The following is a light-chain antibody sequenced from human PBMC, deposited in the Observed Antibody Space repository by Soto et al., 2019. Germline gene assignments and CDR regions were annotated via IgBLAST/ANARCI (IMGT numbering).Light chain of an antibody. Sequence: DVQMTQSPSSLSAAVGDRVTITCQASHDISDNLNWYQHKPGEAPKLLIYDASKLEAGVTSRFSGRGSGTDFTFSISSLQPEDIATYYCQQYDNVPLTFGGGTKVEIK. CDR2: DAS. CDR3: QQYDNVPLT. J-gene: IGKJ4*01. V-gene: IGKV1-33*01. CDR1: HDISDN.